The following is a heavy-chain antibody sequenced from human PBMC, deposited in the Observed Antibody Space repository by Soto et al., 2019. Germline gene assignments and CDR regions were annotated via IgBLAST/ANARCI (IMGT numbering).Heavy chain of an antibody. CDR2: IKTNAEAETT. J-gene: IGHJ4*02. CDR3: TTGSDEGY. V-gene: IGHV3-15*07. Sequence: EVQLVESGGGLVKPGGSLRLSCAASGFSFTNAWMNWVRQAPGKGLEWVGRIKTNAEAETTDYSTPVKGRFTISRDDSKNTLYPQLNSLRIEDTAVYYCTTGSDEGYWGQGALVTVSS. D-gene: IGHD1-26*01. CDR1: GFSFTNAW.